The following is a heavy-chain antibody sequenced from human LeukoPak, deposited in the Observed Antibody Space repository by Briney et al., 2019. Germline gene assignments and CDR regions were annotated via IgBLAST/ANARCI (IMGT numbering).Heavy chain of an antibody. V-gene: IGHV3-7*03. CDR2: IKQDGSEK. J-gene: IGHJ4*02. CDR1: GFTFSSYW. CDR3: AQVIAVSTTIYYFYY. Sequence: GGSLRLSCAASGFTFSSYWMSWVRQAPGKGLEWVANIKQDGSEKYYVDSVKGRFTISRDNAKNSLYLQMNSLRAEDTAVYYCAQVIAVSTTIYYFYYWGQGTLVTVSS. D-gene: IGHD5/OR15-5a*01.